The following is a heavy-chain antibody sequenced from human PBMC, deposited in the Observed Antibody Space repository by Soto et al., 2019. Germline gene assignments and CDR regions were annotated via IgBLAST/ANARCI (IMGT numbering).Heavy chain of an antibody. J-gene: IGHJ1*01. Sequence: GYLRLSCAASGFTFSSYAMSWVRQAPGKGLEWVSAISGSGGSTYYADSVKGRFTISRDNAKNTLYLQMNSLRAEDTSVYYCAKSVGVAGNSHFQHWGQGTLVTVSS. CDR3: AKSVGVAGNSHFQH. CDR1: GFTFSSYA. D-gene: IGHD2-15*01. V-gene: IGHV3-23*01. CDR2: ISGSGGST.